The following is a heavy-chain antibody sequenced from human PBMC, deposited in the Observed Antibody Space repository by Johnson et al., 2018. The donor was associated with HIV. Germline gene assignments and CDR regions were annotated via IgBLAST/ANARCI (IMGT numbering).Heavy chain of an antibody. CDR1: GFTFSSYG. CDR3: AKVSGGGIVRWDI. V-gene: IGHV3-30*02. J-gene: IGHJ3*02. Sequence: QMLLVESGGGVVQPGGSLRLSCAASGFTFSSYGMHWVRQAPGKGLEWVAFIRYAGSNKYYAESVKGRFTISRDNSKNTLYMQMNSLRAEDTAVYYCAKVSGGGIVRWDIWGQGTMVTVSS. CDR2: IRYAGSNK. D-gene: IGHD3-10*01.